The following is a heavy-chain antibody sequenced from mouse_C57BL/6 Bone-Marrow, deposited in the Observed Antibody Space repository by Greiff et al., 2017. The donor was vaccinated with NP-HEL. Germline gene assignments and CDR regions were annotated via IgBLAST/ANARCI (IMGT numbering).Heavy chain of an antibody. CDR1: GFNIKDDY. CDR2: IDPENGDT. CDR3: STPIYDGYLYYFDY. V-gene: IGHV14-4*01. D-gene: IGHD2-3*01. J-gene: IGHJ2*01. Sequence: VQLQQSGAELVRPGASVKLSCTASGFNIKDDYMHWVKQRPEQGLEWIGWIDPENGDTEYASKFQGKATITADTSSNTAYLQLSSRTSEDTAVYYGSTPIYDGYLYYFDYWGQGTTLTVSS.